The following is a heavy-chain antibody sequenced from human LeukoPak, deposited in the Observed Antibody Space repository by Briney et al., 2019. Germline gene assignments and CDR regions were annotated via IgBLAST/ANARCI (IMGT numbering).Heavy chain of an antibody. J-gene: IGHJ4*02. V-gene: IGHV3-33*01. CDR1: GFTFSSYG. CDR3: ARVGWRGSCSIGY. Sequence: PGGSLRLSCAASGFTFSSYGMHWVRQAPGKGLEWVAVIWYDGSNKYYADSVKGRFTISRDNSKNTLYLQMNSLRSEDTAVYYCARVGWRGSCSIGYWGQGTLVTVSS. D-gene: IGHD2-15*01. CDR2: IWYDGSNK.